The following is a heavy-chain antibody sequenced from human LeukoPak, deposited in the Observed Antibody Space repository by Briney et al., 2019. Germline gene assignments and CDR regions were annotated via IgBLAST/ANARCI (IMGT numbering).Heavy chain of an antibody. CDR3: AKGGYCSSTSWHLKGSWFDP. CDR1: GFTFSSYE. J-gene: IGHJ5*02. V-gene: IGHV3-23*01. Sequence: GGSLRLSCAASGFTFSSYEMNWVRQAPGKGLEWVSAISGSGGSTYYADSVKGRFTISRDNSKNTLYLQVNSLRAEDAAVYYCAKGGYCSSTSWHLKGSWFDPWGPGTLGTVSP. D-gene: IGHD2-2*01. CDR2: ISGSGGST.